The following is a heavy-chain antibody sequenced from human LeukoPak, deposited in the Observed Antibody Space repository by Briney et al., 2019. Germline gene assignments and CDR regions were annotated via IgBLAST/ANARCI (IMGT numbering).Heavy chain of an antibody. Sequence: GGTLRLSCAASGFTFRRYGMTWVRQAPGKGLEWVSSISGSGGSTFYADSVKGRFTISRDNSKNSLYLQMNSLRAEDTAVYYCARIPDYFLSYWGQGTLVTVSS. CDR2: ISGSGGST. D-gene: IGHD4/OR15-4a*01. CDR3: ARIPDYFLSY. V-gene: IGHV3-23*01. CDR1: GFTFRRYG. J-gene: IGHJ4*02.